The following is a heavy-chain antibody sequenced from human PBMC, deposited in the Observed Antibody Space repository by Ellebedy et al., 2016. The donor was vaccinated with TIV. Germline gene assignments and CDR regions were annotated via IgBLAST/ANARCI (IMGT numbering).Heavy chain of an antibody. J-gene: IGHJ6*02. CDR2: ISGSGGST. CDR3: ARLGYCISTSCYGGMDV. D-gene: IGHD2-2*01. CDR1: GFTFSSYA. V-gene: IGHV3-23*01. Sequence: GESLKISCAASGFTFSSYAMSWVRQAPGKGLEWVSAISGSGGSTYYADSVKGRFTISRDNSKNTLYLQMNSLRAEDTAVYYCARLGYCISTSCYGGMDVWGQGTTVTVSS.